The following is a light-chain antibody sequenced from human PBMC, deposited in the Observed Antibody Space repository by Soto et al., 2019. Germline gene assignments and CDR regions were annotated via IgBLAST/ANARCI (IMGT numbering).Light chain of an antibody. CDR1: QNINTY. CDR2: VAS. V-gene: IGKV1-39*01. J-gene: IGKJ2*01. CDR3: QQSYSTPYT. Sequence: DIQMTQSPSSLSASVGDRVTITCRASQNINTYLNWYQQKPGKAPKHLIYVASALQSGGPSRFSGSGSGTDFTLTISRLQPEDFATYYCQQSYSTPYTFGPGTKLEIK.